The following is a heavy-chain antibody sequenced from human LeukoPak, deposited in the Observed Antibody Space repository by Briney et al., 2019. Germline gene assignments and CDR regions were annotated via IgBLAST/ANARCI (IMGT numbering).Heavy chain of an antibody. CDR1: GFPFSNYW. J-gene: IGHJ4*02. CDR2: VNSDGSTT. D-gene: IGHD5-18*01. Sequence: GGSLRLSCAASGFPFSNYWMHWVRQAPGKGLVWVSRVNSDGSTTNYADSVKGRFTISRDNAENTLYMRMNSLRPEDTAVYYCAKDRRIQLWPTYFDYWGQGTLVTVSS. CDR3: AKDRRIQLWPTYFDY. V-gene: IGHV3-74*01.